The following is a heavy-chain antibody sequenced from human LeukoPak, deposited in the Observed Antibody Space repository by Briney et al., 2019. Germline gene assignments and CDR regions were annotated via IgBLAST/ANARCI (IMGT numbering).Heavy chain of an antibody. D-gene: IGHD6-13*01. Sequence: PGGSLRLSCAASGFTFSSYGMHWVRQAPGKGLEWVAFIRYDGSNKYYADSVKGRFTISRDNSKNTLYLQMNSLRAEDTAVNYCAKEGPYSSSWYEAWGQGTLVTVSS. J-gene: IGHJ4*02. CDR3: AKEGPYSSSWYEA. CDR2: IRYDGSNK. CDR1: GFTFSSYG. V-gene: IGHV3-30*02.